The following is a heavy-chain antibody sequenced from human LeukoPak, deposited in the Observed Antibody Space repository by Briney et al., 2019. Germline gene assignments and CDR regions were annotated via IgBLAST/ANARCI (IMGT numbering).Heavy chain of an antibody. Sequence: GGSLRISCAASGLTFSSYWMHCVRQAPGKGLVLVSRINSDGSSTSYADSVKGRFTISRDNAKNTLYLQMNSPRVEETAVYYCARDRGGLTGCDAFDIWGQGTMVTVSS. J-gene: IGHJ3*02. CDR1: GLTFSSYW. CDR3: ARDRGGLTGCDAFDI. CDR2: INSDGSST. V-gene: IGHV3-74*01. D-gene: IGHD3-9*01.